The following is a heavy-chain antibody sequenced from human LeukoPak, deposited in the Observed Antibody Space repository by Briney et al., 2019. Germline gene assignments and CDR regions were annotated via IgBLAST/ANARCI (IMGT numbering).Heavy chain of an antibody. CDR1: GFTFSDYY. Sequence: GGSLRLSCAASGFTFSDYYMSWIRQAPGKGLEWVSAISGSGGSTYYADSVKGRFTISRDNSKNTLYLQMNSLRAEDTAVYYCAKPQGYYYGSGSYDYWGQGTLVTVSS. CDR3: AKPQGYYYGSGSYDY. D-gene: IGHD3-10*01. CDR2: ISGSGGST. J-gene: IGHJ4*02. V-gene: IGHV3-23*01.